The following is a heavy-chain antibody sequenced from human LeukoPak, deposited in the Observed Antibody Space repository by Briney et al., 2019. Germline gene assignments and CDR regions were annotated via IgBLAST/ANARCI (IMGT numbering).Heavy chain of an antibody. Sequence: GGSLRLSCAASGFTFSSYAISWFRQAPEKGLELVSTISDSGARTFYADSVKGRFTISRDNAKNSLYLQMNSLRPEDMAMYYCAKGNSGSYSQDWFDPWGQGTLVTVSS. CDR1: GFTFSSYA. D-gene: IGHD1-26*01. CDR2: ISDSGART. J-gene: IGHJ5*02. V-gene: IGHV3-23*01. CDR3: AKGNSGSYSQDWFDP.